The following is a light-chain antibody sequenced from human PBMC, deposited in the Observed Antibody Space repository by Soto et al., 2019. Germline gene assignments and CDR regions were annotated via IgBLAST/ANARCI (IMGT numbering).Light chain of an antibody. CDR1: SSDVGSYNL. J-gene: IGLJ1*01. CDR2: EVS. Sequence: QPALTQPASVSGSHGQSITISCTETSSDVGSYNLVSWYQQHPGKAPKLMIYEVSKRPSGVSNRFSGSKSGNTASLTIPGLQAEDEADYYCCSYAGSSTFVFGTGTKVTVL. CDR3: CSYAGSSTFV. V-gene: IGLV2-23*02.